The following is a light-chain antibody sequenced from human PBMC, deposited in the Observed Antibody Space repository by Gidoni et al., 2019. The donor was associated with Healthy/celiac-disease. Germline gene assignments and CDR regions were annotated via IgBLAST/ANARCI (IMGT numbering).Light chain of an antibody. V-gene: IGKV3-11*01. CDR1: QSVSSY. CDR2: DAS. J-gene: IGKJ4*01. CDR3: QQRSNWPPGT. Sequence: EIVLTQSPATLSLSPGERATLSCRASQSVSSYLAWYQQKPGQAPRLLIYDASNRATSIPARFSGSGSGTDVTLTISSREPEDFAVYYCQQRSNWPPGTFGGGTKVEIK.